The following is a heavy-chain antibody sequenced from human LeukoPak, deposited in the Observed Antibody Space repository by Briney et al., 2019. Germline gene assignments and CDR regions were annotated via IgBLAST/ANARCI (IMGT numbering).Heavy chain of an antibody. CDR3: ATDGAMVRGVISELFDY. Sequence: ASVKGSCKVSGYTFTELSMHWVRQAPGKGLEWMGGFDPEDGETIYAQKFQGRVTMTEDTSTDTAYMELSSLRSEDTAVYYCATDGAMVRGVISELFDYWGQGTLVTVSS. CDR2: FDPEDGET. J-gene: IGHJ4*02. CDR1: GYTFTELS. V-gene: IGHV1-24*01. D-gene: IGHD3-10*01.